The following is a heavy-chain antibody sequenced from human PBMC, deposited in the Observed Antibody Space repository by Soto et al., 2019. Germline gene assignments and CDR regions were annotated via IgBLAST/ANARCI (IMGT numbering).Heavy chain of an antibody. Sequence: GGSLRLSCAASGFTFSSYSMNWVRQAPGKGLEWVSYISSSCSTIYYGGSVKGRFKICRDNANNSLYLQMNSLRAVDTAVYYCARVYDYIWGSTKSDYWGQGTLVTVSS. J-gene: IGHJ4*02. CDR1: GFTFSSYS. V-gene: IGHV3-48*01. CDR3: ARVYDYIWGSTKSDY. CDR2: ISSSCSTI. D-gene: IGHD3-16*01.